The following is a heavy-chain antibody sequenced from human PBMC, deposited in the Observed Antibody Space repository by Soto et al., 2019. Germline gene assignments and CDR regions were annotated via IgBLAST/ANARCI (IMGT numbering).Heavy chain of an antibody. CDR2: IYYSGST. J-gene: IGHJ6*03. Sequence: SETLSLTCTVSGCSISSGGYYWSWIRQHPGKGLEWIGYIYYSGSTYYNPSLKSRVTISVDTSKNQFSLKLSSVTAADTAVYYCARVVVVAANPEDYYYYYMDVWGKGTTVTVSS. CDR3: ARVVVVAANPEDYYYYYMDV. D-gene: IGHD2-15*01. V-gene: IGHV4-31*03. CDR1: GCSISSGGYY.